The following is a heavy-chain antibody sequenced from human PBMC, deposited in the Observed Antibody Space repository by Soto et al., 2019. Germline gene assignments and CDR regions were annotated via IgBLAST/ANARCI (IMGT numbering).Heavy chain of an antibody. CDR3: AKDLFSGGSYPNWFDP. Sequence: QVQLVESGGGVVQPGRSLRLSCAASGFSFSSYGMHWVRQAPGKGLEWVALISYDGSNKFYADSVKGRFTISRDNSKNTLYLQVNSLRAEDTAVYYCAKDLFSGGSYPNWFDPWGQGPLVTVSS. CDR1: GFSFSSYG. CDR2: ISYDGSNK. J-gene: IGHJ5*02. D-gene: IGHD1-26*01. V-gene: IGHV3-30*18.